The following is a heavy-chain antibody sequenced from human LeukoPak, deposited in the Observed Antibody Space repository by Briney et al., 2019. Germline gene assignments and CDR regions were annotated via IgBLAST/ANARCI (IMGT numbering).Heavy chain of an antibody. D-gene: IGHD3-22*01. CDR2: IIPIFGTA. J-gene: IGHJ4*02. Sequence: GASVKVSCKASGGTFSSYAISWVRQAPGQGLEGRGGIIPIFGTANYAQKFQGRVTITADESTSTAYMELSSLRSEDTAVYYCASPGSLRYYYDSSGYWIFGYWGQGTLVTVSS. CDR3: ASPGSLRYYYDSSGYWIFGY. V-gene: IGHV1-69*13. CDR1: GGTFSSYA.